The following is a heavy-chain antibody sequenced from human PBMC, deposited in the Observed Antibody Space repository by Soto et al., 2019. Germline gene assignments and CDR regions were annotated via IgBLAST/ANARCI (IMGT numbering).Heavy chain of an antibody. V-gene: IGHV1-69*02. D-gene: IGHD3-3*01. Sequence: SVKVSCKASGGTFSSYTISWVRQAPGQGLEWMGRIIPILGIANYAQKFQGRVTITADKSTSTAYMELSSLRSEDTAVYYCVRFFEFGGGFDYWGQGTLVTVSS. CDR3: VRFFEFGGGFDY. J-gene: IGHJ4*02. CDR1: GGTFSSYT. CDR2: IIPILGIA.